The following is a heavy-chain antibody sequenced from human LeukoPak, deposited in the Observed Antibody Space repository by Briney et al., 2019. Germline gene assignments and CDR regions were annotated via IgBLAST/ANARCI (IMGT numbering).Heavy chain of an antibody. CDR1: GGSISTYY. CDR3: ARGGGYASPIGY. D-gene: IGHD5-12*01. CDR2: IYHSGST. Sequence: SETLSLTCTLSGGSISTYYWSWIRQPPGKGREWIGYIYHSGSTNYNPSLKSRVTISVDTSKNQFSLKLSSVTAADTAVYYCARGGGYASPIGYWGQGALVTVSS. J-gene: IGHJ4*02. V-gene: IGHV4-59*01.